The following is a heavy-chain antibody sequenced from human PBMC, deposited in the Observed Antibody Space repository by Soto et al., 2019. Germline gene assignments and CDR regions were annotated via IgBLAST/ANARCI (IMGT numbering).Heavy chain of an antibody. J-gene: IGHJ4*02. CDR3: ARGPLMVRGVTTFDY. CDR2: IIPIFGTA. V-gene: IGHV1-69*13. CDR1: GGTFSSYA. D-gene: IGHD3-10*01. Sequence: SVKVSCKASGGTFSSYAISWVRQAPGQGLEWMGGIIPIFGTANYAQKFQGRVTITADESASTAYMELSSLRSEDTAVYYCARGPLMVRGVTTFDYWGQGTQVTVSS.